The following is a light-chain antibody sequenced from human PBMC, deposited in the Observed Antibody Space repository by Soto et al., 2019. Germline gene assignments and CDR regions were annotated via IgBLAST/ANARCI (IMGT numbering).Light chain of an antibody. V-gene: IGLV2-14*01. Sequence: QSVLTQPASVSGPPGQSITISCTGTSNDVGGYDYVSWYQQHPGKAPKLVIYEVTNRPSGVSNRFSGSKSGNTAALTISGLQAEDEADYYCSSYTSDNTVVFGGGTKLTVL. J-gene: IGLJ2*01. CDR2: EVT. CDR3: SSYTSDNTVV. CDR1: SNDVGGYDY.